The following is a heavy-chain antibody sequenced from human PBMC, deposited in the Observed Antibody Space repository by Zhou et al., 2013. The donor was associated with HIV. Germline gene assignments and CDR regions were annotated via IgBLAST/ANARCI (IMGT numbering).Heavy chain of an antibody. CDR1: GGTFSSYT. D-gene: IGHD6-13*01. V-gene: IGHV1-69*05. J-gene: IGHJ3*02. CDR2: IIPIFGTA. Sequence: QVQLVQSGAEVKKPGSSVKVSCKASGGTFSSYTISWVRQAPGQGLEWMGGIIPIFGTANYAQKFQGRVTITTDESTSTAYMELSSLRSEDTAVYYCARGMKYSSSWLGDAFDIWGQGDNGHRLF. CDR3: ARGMKYSSSWLGDAFDI.